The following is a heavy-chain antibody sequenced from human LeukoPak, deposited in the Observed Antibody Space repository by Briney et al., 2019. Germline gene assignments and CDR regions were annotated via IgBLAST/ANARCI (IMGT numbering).Heavy chain of an antibody. J-gene: IGHJ3*02. CDR2: LTDSGGTT. CDR3: AKKRDAFDI. Sequence: GSLRLSCVASGFTFSSHAMGWVRQAPGKRPEGVSSLTDSGGTTYYVDSVKGRFTISRDNSKNTLYLHMNSLRAEDTAMYYCAKKRDAFDIWGQGTVVAVSS. V-gene: IGHV3-23*01. D-gene: IGHD5-24*01. CDR1: GFTFSSHA.